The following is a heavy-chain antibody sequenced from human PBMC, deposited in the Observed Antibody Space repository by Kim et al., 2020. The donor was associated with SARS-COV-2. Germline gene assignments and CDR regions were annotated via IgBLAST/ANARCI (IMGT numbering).Heavy chain of an antibody. D-gene: IGHD2-21*01. CDR2: INPSGGKT. CDR1: GYNFTNYY. J-gene: IGHJ4*02. V-gene: IGHV1-46*01. Sequence: ASVTVSCKASGYNFTNYYMHWVRQAPGQGLEWMGIINPSGGKTIYAQKFQDRVTMTRDTSTSTVYMELTSLRSGDTAMYYCANCPTPTWDYLDYWGQGSLVTVSS. CDR3: ANCPTPTWDYLDY.